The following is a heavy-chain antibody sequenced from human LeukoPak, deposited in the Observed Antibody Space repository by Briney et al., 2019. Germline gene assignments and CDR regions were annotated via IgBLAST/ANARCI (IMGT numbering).Heavy chain of an antibody. CDR3: ARATNGGYSYAPLVY. CDR1: GYTFTSYY. CDR2: INPSGGST. Sequence: ASVKVSCKASGYTFTSYYMHWVRQAPGQGLEWMGIINPSGGSTSYAQKFQGRVTMTRDTSTSTVYMELSSLRSEDTAVYYCARATNGGYSYAPLVYWGQGTLVTVSS. D-gene: IGHD5-18*01. J-gene: IGHJ4*02. V-gene: IGHV1-46*03.